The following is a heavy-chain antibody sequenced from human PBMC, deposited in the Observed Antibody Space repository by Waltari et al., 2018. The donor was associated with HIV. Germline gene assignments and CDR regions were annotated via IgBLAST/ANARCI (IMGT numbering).Heavy chain of an antibody. CDR3: ATLSSGTGTRDY. V-gene: IGHV1-24*01. Sequence: VQLVPPGAEVKKPGASVKVPCKVSGNTLTEVSMPQERQAPGKGLEWMGGFDPEDGETIYAQKFQGRVTMTEDTSTDTAYMELSSLRSEDTAVYYCATLSSGTGTRDYWGQGTLVTVSS. J-gene: IGHJ4*02. CDR1: GNTLTEVS. D-gene: IGHD1-1*01. CDR2: FDPEDGET.